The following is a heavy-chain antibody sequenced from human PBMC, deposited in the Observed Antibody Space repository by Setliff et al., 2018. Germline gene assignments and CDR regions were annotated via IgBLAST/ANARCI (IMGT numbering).Heavy chain of an antibody. D-gene: IGHD3-10*01. V-gene: IGHV4-39*07. CDR3: ARVDFTMIQGGVGH. J-gene: IGHJ1*01. Sequence: SETLSLTCNVSGGSVSSTSHYWGWIRQPPGKGLEWIGSVYYSGYTYYNPSLQSRVTISVDMSKNQFSMNLTSVTAADTAVYYCARVDFTMIQGGVGHWGQGTLVTVAS. CDR1: GGSVSSTSHY. CDR2: VYYSGYT.